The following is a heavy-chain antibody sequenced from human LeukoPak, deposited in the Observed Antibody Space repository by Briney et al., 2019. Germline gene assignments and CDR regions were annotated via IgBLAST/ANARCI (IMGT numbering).Heavy chain of an antibody. CDR2: IYHSGRT. J-gene: IGHJ4*02. D-gene: IGHD6-19*01. V-gene: IGHV4-38-2*02. CDR3: ARHRRYSSGWPFDY. CDR1: GYSISSGYY. Sequence: SETLPLTCTVSGYSISSGYYWGWIRQPPGKGLEWIGSIYHSGRTFYNPSLKSRVTISVDTSKNQFSLKLSSVTAADTAVYYCARHRRYSSGWPFDYWGQGTLVTVSS.